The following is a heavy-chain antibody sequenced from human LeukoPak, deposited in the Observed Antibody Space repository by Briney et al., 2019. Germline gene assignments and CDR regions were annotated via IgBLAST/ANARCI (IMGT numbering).Heavy chain of an antibody. D-gene: IGHD2-2*01. J-gene: IGHJ4*02. Sequence: GASVKVSCKASGYTFTGYYMHWVRQAPGQGLEWMGWINPNSGGTNYAQKFQGRVTMTRDTSISTAYMELSRLRSDDTAVYYCARAYCSSTSCYQWRNWGQGTLVTVSS. CDR1: GYTFTGYY. CDR3: ARAYCSSTSCYQWRN. CDR2: INPNSGGT. V-gene: IGHV1-2*02.